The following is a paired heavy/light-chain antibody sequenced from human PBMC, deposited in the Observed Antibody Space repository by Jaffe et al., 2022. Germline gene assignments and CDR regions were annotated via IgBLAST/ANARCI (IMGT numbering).Heavy chain of an antibody. Sequence: QVQLQESGPGLVKPSETLSLTCTISGGSISSYYWAWIRQPPGKGLEWIGNINKNGRTRYSPSLKSRLTMSVDTSKIQFSLELTSVTAADTAIYFCAREAPPSWDWGQGILVTVSS. V-gene: IGHV4-59*01. CDR1: GGSISSYY. J-gene: IGHJ4*02. CDR2: INKNGRT. CDR3: AREAPPSWD. D-gene: IGHD7-27*01.
Light chain of an antibody. V-gene: IGKV3-15*01. CDR3: QNYDDWPPWT. CDR2: AAS. Sequence: EIVLTQSPATLSVSPGERATLSCRASQNINNNLAWYQQKPGQAPRLLIYAASTRATGIPARFSGSGSGTEFTLAISSLQSEDFAVYYCQNYDDWPPWTFGQGTKVEIK. J-gene: IGKJ1*01. CDR1: QNINNN.